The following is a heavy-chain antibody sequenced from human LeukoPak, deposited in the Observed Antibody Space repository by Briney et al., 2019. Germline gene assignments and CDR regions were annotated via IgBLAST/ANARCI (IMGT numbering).Heavy chain of an antibody. CDR1: GFTFRTYA. V-gene: IGHV3-23*01. Sequence: GGSLRLSCAASGFTFRTYAMIWVRRAPGKGLEWVSAFSGSGDSTYYADSVKGRFTISRDNSKNTLYLQMNSLRAEDTAIYYCAKAGSMATPTPYYFDYWGQGTLVTVSS. J-gene: IGHJ4*02. D-gene: IGHD5-24*01. CDR2: FSGSGDST. CDR3: AKAGSMATPTPYYFDY.